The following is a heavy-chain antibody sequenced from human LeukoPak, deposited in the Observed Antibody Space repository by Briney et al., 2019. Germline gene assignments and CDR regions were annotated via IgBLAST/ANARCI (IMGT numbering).Heavy chain of an antibody. CDR1: GFTVSSNY. D-gene: IGHD3-22*01. Sequence: GGSLRLSCAASGFTVSSNYMSWVRQAPEKGLEWVSVIYSGGSTYYADSVKGRFTISRDNSKNTLYLQMNSLRAEDTAVYYCAREIPTGYYYDSSGYSDYWGQGTLVTVSS. J-gene: IGHJ4*02. CDR3: AREIPTGYYYDSSGYSDY. V-gene: IGHV3-53*01. CDR2: IYSGGST.